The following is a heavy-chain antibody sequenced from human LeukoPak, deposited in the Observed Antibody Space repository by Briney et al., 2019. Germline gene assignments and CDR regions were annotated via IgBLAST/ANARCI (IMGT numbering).Heavy chain of an antibody. CDR2: IRGDGSIT. D-gene: IGHD6-13*01. CDR3: AREGIAAELDF. V-gene: IGHV3-74*01. Sequence: PGGSLRISCGASGLTVSSYGLSWVRQAPGKGLEWVSRIRGDGSITNYADSGKGRFTISRDDARNTLYLQMSSLRAEDTAIYYCAREGIAAELDFWGQGTLATVSS. CDR1: GLTVSSYG. J-gene: IGHJ4*02.